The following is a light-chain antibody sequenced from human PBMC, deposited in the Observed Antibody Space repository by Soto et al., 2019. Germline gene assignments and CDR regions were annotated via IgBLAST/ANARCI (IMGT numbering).Light chain of an antibody. CDR1: QSVGTN. V-gene: IGKV3D-15*01. J-gene: IGKJ1*01. CDR2: GAS. CDR3: QQYNDWTWT. Sequence: EVVMTQSPATLSMSPGERATLSFRASQSVGTNLAWYQQKPGQSPRLLMYGASTGATGIPARFSGSGSGTEFTLTISSLQSEDFAIYYCQQYNDWTWTFGQGTKVDIK.